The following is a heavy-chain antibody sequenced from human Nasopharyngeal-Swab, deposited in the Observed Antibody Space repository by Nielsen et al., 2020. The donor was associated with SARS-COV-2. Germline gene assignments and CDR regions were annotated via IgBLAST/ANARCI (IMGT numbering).Heavy chain of an antibody. J-gene: IGHJ6*03. CDR1: GYSFTSYW. Sequence: GESLKISCKGSGYSFTSYWISWVRQMHGKGLEWMGRIDPSDSYTNYSPSFQGHVTISADKSISTAYLQWSSLKASDTAMYYCARHSSGSSSLYYYYYYYMDVWGKGTTVTVSS. V-gene: IGHV5-10-1*01. CDR2: IDPSDSYT. CDR3: ARHSSGSSSLYYYYYYYMDV. D-gene: IGHD6-6*01.